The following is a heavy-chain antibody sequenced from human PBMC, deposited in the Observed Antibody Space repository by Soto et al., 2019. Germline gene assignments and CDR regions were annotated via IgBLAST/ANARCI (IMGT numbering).Heavy chain of an antibody. CDR2: FDPEDGET. J-gene: IGHJ3*02. CDR1: GYTLTELS. CDR3: AREYQESCSGGSCYYKFIPDAFDI. D-gene: IGHD2-15*01. V-gene: IGHV1-24*01. Sequence: ASVKVSCKVSGYTLTELSMHWVRQAPGKGLEWMGGFDPEDGETIYAQKFQGRVTMTADTSTDTAYMELSSLRSDDTAVYYCAREYQESCSGGSCYYKFIPDAFDIWGQGTMVTVSS.